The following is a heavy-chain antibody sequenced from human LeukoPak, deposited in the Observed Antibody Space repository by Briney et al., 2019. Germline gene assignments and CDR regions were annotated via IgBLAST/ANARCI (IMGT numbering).Heavy chain of an antibody. CDR1: GGSVRTYY. D-gene: IGHD4-11*01. V-gene: IGHV4-59*02. CDR2: IYSGRT. J-gene: IGHJ4*02. Sequence: SETLSLTCTVSGGSVRTYYWSWIRQSPGKGLEWIGYIYSGRTNYNPSLKSRVTISVDASKNQCSLKLRSVTAADTAVYFCAGAHSNSFYFGFWGQGTLVSVSS. CDR3: AGAHSNSFYFGF.